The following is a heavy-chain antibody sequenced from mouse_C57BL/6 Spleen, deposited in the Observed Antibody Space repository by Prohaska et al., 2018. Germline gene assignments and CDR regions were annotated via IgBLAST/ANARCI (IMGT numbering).Heavy chain of an antibody. D-gene: IGHD1-1*01. CDR3: ARPRNYYGSSYSY. J-gene: IGHJ3*01. CDR1: GLDFIRSW. V-gene: IGHV4-1*01. Sequence: GVLVQPGGSLKLSCPASGLDFIRSWMSWVRRSPGKGLEWIGEINPDSSTINYAPSLKDKFIISKDNAKNTLYLQMSKVRSEDTALYYCARPRNYYGSSYSYWGQGTLVTVSA. CDR2: INPDSSTI.